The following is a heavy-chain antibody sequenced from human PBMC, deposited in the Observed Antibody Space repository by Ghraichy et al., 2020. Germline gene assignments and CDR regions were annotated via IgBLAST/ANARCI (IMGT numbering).Heavy chain of an antibody. J-gene: IGHJ5*02. CDR3: AMNFISASPGYH. D-gene: IGHD3/OR15-3a*01. CDR2: LKPDGSER. V-gene: IGHV3-7*02. Sequence: GGSLRLSCAASGFTFSSFWTTWVRQAPGKGLEWVANLKPDGSERSYVDSVKGRFTISRDNAKNSLYLQMNSLRAEDTAVYYCAMNFISASPGYHWGQGTLVIVSS. CDR1: GFTFSSFW.